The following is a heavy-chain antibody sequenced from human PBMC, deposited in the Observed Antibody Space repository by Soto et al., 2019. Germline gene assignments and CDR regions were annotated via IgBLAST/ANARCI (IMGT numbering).Heavy chain of an antibody. Sequence: QAQLQESGPGLVKPSETLSLTCTVSDGSVSSGSYYWTWIRQPPGKGLEWIGYIYSSGSTLYNPPLKSRVIISVDTSMNQFSLKLSSVTAADTAVYYCARDSLALFDSWGQGTLVTVSS. V-gene: IGHV4-61*01. D-gene: IGHD5-12*01. CDR2: IYSSGST. J-gene: IGHJ4*02. CDR3: ARDSLALFDS. CDR1: DGSVSSGSYY.